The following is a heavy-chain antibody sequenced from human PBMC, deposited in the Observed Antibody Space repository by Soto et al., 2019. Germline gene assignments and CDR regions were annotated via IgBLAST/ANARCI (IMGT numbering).Heavy chain of an antibody. Sequence: QVQLVQSGAEVQKPGSSVKVSCKASGGTFSSYAISWVRQAPGQGLEWMGGIIPIFGTANYAQKFQGRVTITADESTSTAYMELSSLRSEDTAVYYCARGALNYYDSSGYFDYWGQGTLVTVSS. CDR3: ARGALNYYDSSGYFDY. D-gene: IGHD3-22*01. CDR1: GGTFSSYA. V-gene: IGHV1-69*01. CDR2: IIPIFGTA. J-gene: IGHJ4*02.